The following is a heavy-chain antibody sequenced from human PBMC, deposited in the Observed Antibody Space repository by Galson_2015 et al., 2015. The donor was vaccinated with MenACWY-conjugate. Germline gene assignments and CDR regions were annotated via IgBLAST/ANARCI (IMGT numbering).Heavy chain of an antibody. D-gene: IGHD3-3*01. CDR1: GDSVSNNNAA. Sequence: CAISGDSVSNNNAAWNWIRQSPSRGLEWLGRTFYRSTWYNDYALSVKGRITIDPDTSKNQFSLHLSSVIPEDTALYHCAGDWSGSPGGVWGEGTMVTVSS. J-gene: IGHJ3*01. V-gene: IGHV6-1*01. CDR2: TFYRSTWYN. CDR3: AGDWSGSPGGV.